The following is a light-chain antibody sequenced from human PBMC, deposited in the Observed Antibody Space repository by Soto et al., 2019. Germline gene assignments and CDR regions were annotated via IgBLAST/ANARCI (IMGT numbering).Light chain of an antibody. CDR1: SGDVGGYDY. J-gene: IGLJ1*01. V-gene: IGLV2-14*01. CDR2: EVS. Sequence: QSALTQPASLSGSPVQSITISCTGTSGDVGGYDYVSWYQQSPGKAPKLIIYEVSKRPSGVTNRFSGSKSDNTASLTISGLQAEDEADYYCNSSTRRGTQVFGTGTKVTVL. CDR3: NSSTRRGTQV.